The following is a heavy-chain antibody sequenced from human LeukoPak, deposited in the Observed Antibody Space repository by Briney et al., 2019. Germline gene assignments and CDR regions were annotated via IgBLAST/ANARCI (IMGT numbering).Heavy chain of an antibody. J-gene: IGHJ4*02. D-gene: IGHD3-3*01. Sequence: SVKVSCKASGGTFSSYAISWVRQAPGQGLEWMGGIIPIFGTANYAQKFQGRVTITADESTSTAYMELSSLRSEDTAVYYSARVMEWSLTGVDYWGQGTLVTVSS. V-gene: IGHV1-69*13. CDR2: IIPIFGTA. CDR3: ARVMEWSLTGVDY. CDR1: GGTFSSYA.